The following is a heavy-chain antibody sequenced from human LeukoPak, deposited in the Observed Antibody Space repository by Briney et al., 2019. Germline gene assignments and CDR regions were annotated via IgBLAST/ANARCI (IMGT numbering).Heavy chain of an antibody. Sequence: GGSLRLSCAASGFTFSSYTMNWVRQAPGKGLEWVSGFTSGGSTYYADSVKGRFTISRDNSKNTLYLQMNSLSAEDTAVYYCAKDRTTSSRIFDDWGQGTLVTVSS. CDR2: FTSGGST. CDR3: AKDRTTSSRIFDD. CDR1: GFTFSSYT. J-gene: IGHJ4*02. V-gene: IGHV3-23*01. D-gene: IGHD1-1*01.